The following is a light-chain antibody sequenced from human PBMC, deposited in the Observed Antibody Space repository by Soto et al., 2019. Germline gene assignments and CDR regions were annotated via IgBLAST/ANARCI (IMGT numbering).Light chain of an antibody. V-gene: IGLV2-14*02. CDR2: DGS. Sequence: QSALTQPASVSGSPGQSITISCTGTSSDVGSHNLVSWYRQYPGKAPKLMIYDGSERPSGVSNRFSASKSGNTASLTISGLQAEDEADYYCSSYTSSSTLLVFGGGTKVTVL. J-gene: IGLJ2*01. CDR1: SSDVGSHNL. CDR3: SSYTSSSTLLV.